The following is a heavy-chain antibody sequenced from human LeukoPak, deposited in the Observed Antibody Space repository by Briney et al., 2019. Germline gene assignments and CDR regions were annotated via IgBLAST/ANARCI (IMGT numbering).Heavy chain of an antibody. CDR3: ARDYGSSGTFDY. CDR2: IYYSGST. CDR1: GGSISSYY. V-gene: IGHV4-39*07. J-gene: IGHJ4*02. D-gene: IGHD6-6*01. Sequence: PSETLSLTCTVSGGSISSYYWGWIRQPPGKGLEWIGSIYYSGSTYYNPSLKSRVTISVDTSKNQFSLKLSSVTAADTAVYYCARDYGSSGTFDYWGQGTLVTVSS.